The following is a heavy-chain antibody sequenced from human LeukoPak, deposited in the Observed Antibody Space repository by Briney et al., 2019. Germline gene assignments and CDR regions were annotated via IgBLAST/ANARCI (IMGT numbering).Heavy chain of an antibody. D-gene: IGHD2-21*01. J-gene: IGHJ4*02. CDR3: ARDGGGINSWFWAYDY. V-gene: IGHV3-23*01. Sequence: GGSLRLSCAASGFSFSNYAMSWVRQAPGKGLECVSFISGSGRSTYYADSVRGRFTISRDNSKNTLYLQVNSLSAEDTAVYYCARDGGGINSWFWAYDYWGQGALVTVSS. CDR1: GFSFSNYA. CDR2: ISGSGRST.